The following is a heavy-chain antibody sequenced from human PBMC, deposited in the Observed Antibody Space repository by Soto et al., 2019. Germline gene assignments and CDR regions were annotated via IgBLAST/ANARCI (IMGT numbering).Heavy chain of an antibody. CDR2: IYYTGSS. Sequence: PSETLSLTCSVSSGSIRSYYWSWIRQPPGKKMEWIGYIYYTGSSNYNPSLKSRATISIDMSKNQFSLQLNSVTPEDTAVYFCAKGDNLGPKTGYAFDPWGQGIMVTVSS. D-gene: IGHD5-12*01. V-gene: IGHV4-59*12. CDR1: SGSIRSYY. J-gene: IGHJ5*02. CDR3: AKGDNLGPKTGYAFDP.